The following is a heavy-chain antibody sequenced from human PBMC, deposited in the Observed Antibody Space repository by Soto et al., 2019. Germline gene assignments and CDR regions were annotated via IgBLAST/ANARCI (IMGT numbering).Heavy chain of an antibody. V-gene: IGHV4-34*01. CDR3: ARCYLINWHTPHY. Sequence: QVQLQQWGAGLLKPSEALSLTCVIDGGSGSCSGYYSSWIRQPPGKGLEWIGEINHIGRTNYNPSLKSRLSISVDTAMNKFSLNLSAVTGADTAVYYCARCYLINWHTPHYWGQGTLVTVSS. J-gene: IGHJ4*02. CDR2: INHIGRT. CDR1: GGSGSCSGYY. D-gene: IGHD2-21*01.